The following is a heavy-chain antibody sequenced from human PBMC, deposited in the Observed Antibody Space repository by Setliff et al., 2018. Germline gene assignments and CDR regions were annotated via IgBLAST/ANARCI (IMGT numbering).Heavy chain of an antibody. CDR2: ISAYNGNT. CDR1: GYTFTSYD. Sequence: ASVKVSCKASGYTFTSYDINWVRQAPGQGLEWMGWISAYNGNTNYAQKLQGRVTMTTDTSTSTAYMELRSLRSDDTAVYYCARSLLYPYGMDVWGQGTTVTVSS. V-gene: IGHV1-18*01. J-gene: IGHJ6*02. D-gene: IGHD3-16*02. CDR3: ARSLLYPYGMDV.